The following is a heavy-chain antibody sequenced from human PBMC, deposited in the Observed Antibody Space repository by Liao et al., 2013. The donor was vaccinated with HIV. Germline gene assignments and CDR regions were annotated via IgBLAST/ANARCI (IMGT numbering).Heavy chain of an antibody. CDR1: GGSISSSSYY. Sequence: QLQLQESGPGLVKPSETLSLTCTVSGGSISSSSYYWGWIRQPPGKGLEWIGSIYYSGSTYYNPSLKSRVTISVDTSKNQFSLKLSSVTAADTAVYYCARDYCSGGSCYTSLFDYWGQGNPGHRL. CDR3: ARDYCSGGSCYTSLFDY. J-gene: IGHJ4*02. CDR2: IYYSGST. D-gene: IGHD2-15*01. V-gene: IGHV4-39*07.